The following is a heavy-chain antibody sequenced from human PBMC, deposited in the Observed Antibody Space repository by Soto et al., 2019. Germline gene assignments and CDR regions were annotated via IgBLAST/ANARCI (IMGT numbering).Heavy chain of an antibody. J-gene: IGHJ5*02. D-gene: IGHD2-2*01. CDR3: VRTTREGAVAPHWFDR. Sequence: SETLSLTCTVSGASIKSTDYYWSWIRQAPGKGLEWIGYVYYTGSTYYNPSLMSRLTISVDTSKNQFSLKLTSVTAAETAVYYCVRTTREGAVAPHWFDRWGQGTQVTVSS. CDR1: GASIKSTDYY. V-gene: IGHV4-30-4*01. CDR2: VYYTGST.